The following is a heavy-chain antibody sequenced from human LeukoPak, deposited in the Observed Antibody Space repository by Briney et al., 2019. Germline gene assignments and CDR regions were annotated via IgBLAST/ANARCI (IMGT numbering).Heavy chain of an antibody. D-gene: IGHD6-13*01. J-gene: IGHJ4*02. CDR3: ARAYRPVGQQLVDDY. V-gene: IGHV3-74*01. CDR1: GFTFSSYW. CDR2: INSDGSST. Sequence: PGGSLRLSCAASGFTFSSYWMHWVRQAPGKGLVWVSRINSDGSSTSYADSVKGRFTISRDNAKNTLYLQMNSLRAEDTAVYYCARAYRPVGQQLVDDYWGQGTLVTVSS.